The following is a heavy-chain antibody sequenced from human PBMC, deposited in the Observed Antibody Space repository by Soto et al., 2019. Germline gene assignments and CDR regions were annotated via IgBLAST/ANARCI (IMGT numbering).Heavy chain of an antibody. CDR1: GGTFSSYA. D-gene: IGHD2-21*01. CDR3: ARVTVVNPWYFDL. J-gene: IGHJ2*01. Sequence: GASVKVSCKASGGTFSSYAISWVRQAPGQGLEWMGGIIPIFGTANYAQKFQGRATITADESTSTAYMELSSLRSEDTAVYYCARVTVVNPWYFDLWGRGTPVPVYS. CDR2: IIPIFGTA. V-gene: IGHV1-69*13.